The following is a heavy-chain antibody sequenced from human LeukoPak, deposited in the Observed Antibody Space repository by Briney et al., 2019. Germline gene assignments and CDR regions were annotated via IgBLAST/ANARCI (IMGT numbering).Heavy chain of an antibody. D-gene: IGHD3-9*01. CDR2: IWYDGSNK. CDR1: GFTFSSYG. CDR3: VRDGRTRQNYSDIYYYGLDV. Sequence: GGSLRLSCAASGFTFSSYGMHWVRQAPGKGLEWVAVIWYDGSNKYYADSVKGRFTISRDNAQNSLHLQMNSLRADDTAVYFCVRDGRTRQNYSDIYYYGLDVWGQGTTVTVSS. V-gene: IGHV3-33*01. J-gene: IGHJ6*02.